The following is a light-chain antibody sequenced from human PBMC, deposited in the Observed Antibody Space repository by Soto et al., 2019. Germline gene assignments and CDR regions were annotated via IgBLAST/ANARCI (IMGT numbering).Light chain of an antibody. J-gene: IGLJ1*01. Sequence: QSSLTHPASVSGSPVQSITISCTGTSSDVGGYNYFSWYQQHPGKAPKLMIYEVSNRPSGVSNRFSGSKSGNTASLTISGLQAEDEADYYCRSYTRRXPLVVGSGTKVXV. CDR1: SSDVGGYNY. V-gene: IGLV2-14*01. CDR2: EVS. CDR3: RSYTRRXPLV.